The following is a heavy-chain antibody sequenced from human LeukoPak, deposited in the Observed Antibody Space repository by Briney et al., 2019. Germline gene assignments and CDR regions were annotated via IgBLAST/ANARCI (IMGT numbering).Heavy chain of an antibody. J-gene: IGHJ4*02. CDR1: GFTFSSYW. CDR2: IKQDGSEK. CDR3: AREYYDILTGYPSSFDY. V-gene: IGHV3-7*03. Sequence: GGSLRLSCAASGFTFSSYWMSWVRQAPGKGLEWVANIKQDGSEKYYVDSVKGRFTISRDNAKNSLYLQMNSLRAEDTAVYYCAREYYDILTGYPSSFDYWGQGTLATVSS. D-gene: IGHD3-9*01.